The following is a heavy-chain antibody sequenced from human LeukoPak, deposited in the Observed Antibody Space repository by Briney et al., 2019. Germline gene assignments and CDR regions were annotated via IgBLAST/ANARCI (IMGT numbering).Heavy chain of an antibody. J-gene: IGHJ5*02. D-gene: IGHD4-17*01. CDR1: GGSISSHY. V-gene: IGHV4-59*11. CDR3: ARGGTTVTPGLLWFDP. Sequence: KPSETLSLTCSVSGGSISSHYWSWIRQPPGKGLEWIGYIYYSGSTKYNPSLKSRVTISVDTSKNQFSLKLSSVTAADTAVYYCARGGTTVTPGLLWFDPWGQGTLVTVS. CDR2: IYYSGST.